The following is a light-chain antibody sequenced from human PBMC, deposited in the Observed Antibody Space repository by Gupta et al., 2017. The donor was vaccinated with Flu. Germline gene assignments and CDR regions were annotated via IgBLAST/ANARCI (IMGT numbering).Light chain of an antibody. V-gene: IGKV3-20*01. Sequence: EIATLSCRASQSVSSSYLAWYQQKPGQAPRLLTYGASSRATGIPDRFSGSGSGTDFTLTISRLEPEDFAVYYCQQYGSSPLTFGGGTKVEIK. CDR1: QSVSSSY. CDR2: GAS. CDR3: QQYGSSPLT. J-gene: IGKJ4*01.